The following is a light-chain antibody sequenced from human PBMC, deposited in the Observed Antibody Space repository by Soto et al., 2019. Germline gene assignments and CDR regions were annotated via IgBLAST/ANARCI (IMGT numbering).Light chain of an antibody. J-gene: IGLJ1*01. CDR1: NIGSKS. Sequence: SYELTQPPSVSVAPGKTARITCGGNNIGSKSVHWYQQKPGQAPVLDIYYDSDRPSGIPERFSGSNSGNTATLTISRVEAGDEADYYCQVWDSSSDHDVFGTGTKVTVL. CDR3: QVWDSSSDHDV. CDR2: YDS. V-gene: IGLV3-21*04.